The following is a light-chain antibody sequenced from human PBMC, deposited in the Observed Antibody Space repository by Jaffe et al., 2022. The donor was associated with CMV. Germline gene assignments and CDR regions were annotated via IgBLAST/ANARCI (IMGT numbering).Light chain of an antibody. CDR1: QGVSSN. Sequence: EIVMTQSPATLSVSPGDRATLSCRATQGVSSNLAWYQQRPGQAPRLLIYGAFTRASGIPARFSGSGSGTEFTLTISSLQSEDSAIYYCQQYNNWPRTFGQGTKVEIK. V-gene: IGKV3-15*01. CDR3: QQYNNWPRT. J-gene: IGKJ1*01. CDR2: GAF.